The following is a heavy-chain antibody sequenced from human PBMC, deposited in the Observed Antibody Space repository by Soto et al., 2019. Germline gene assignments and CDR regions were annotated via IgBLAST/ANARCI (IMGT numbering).Heavy chain of an antibody. Sequence: PSETLSLTCTVSGGSISSHPYYWGWIRQPPGEGPEWIASITYSGSTYYNPSLKSRITISVDTSSNQFSLKVNSVTAAADTAVYYCAKNWNWGSLVLWGQGTLVTVSS. J-gene: IGHJ4*02. CDR2: ITYSGST. CDR3: AKNWNWGSLVL. CDR1: GGSISSHPYY. D-gene: IGHD7-27*01. V-gene: IGHV4-39*01.